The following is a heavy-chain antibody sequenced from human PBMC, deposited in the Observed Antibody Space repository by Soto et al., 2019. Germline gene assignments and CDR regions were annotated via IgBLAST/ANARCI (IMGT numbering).Heavy chain of an antibody. CDR2: IYYDGVT. Sequence: PLETLSLTCTVSGGSISSHDYHWSWIRQPPGKGLEWIGYIYYDGVTYYNPSLKSRLTMSLDMSKNQFSLKLTSVTAADTAVYYCARDSFNYYYGMDVWGQGTPVTVSS. V-gene: IGHV4-30-4*01. CDR1: GGSISSHDYH. J-gene: IGHJ6*02. CDR3: ARDSFNYYYGMDV.